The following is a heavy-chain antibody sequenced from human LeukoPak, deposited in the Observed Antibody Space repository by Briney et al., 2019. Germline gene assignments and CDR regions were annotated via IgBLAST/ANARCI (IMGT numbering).Heavy chain of an antibody. J-gene: IGHJ5*02. V-gene: IGHV4-39*07. CDR3: ARGRPTVTTWWFDP. CDR2: IFYLYYGGST. D-gene: IGHD4-17*01. CDR1: GGSISSSSYY. Sequence: SETLSLTCTVSGGSISSSSYYWGWIRQPPGKGLEWIGSIFYLYYGGSTYYNPSLMSRVTISVDTSKNQFSLKLSSVTAADTAVYYCARGRPTVTTWWFDPWGQGTLVTVSS.